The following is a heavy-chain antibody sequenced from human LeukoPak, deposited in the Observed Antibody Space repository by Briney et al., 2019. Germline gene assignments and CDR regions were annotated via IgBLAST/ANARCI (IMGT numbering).Heavy chain of an antibody. CDR3: ARSRSGTYYNADV. CDR1: GFTFSSYW. V-gene: IGHV3-7*01. J-gene: IGHJ6*04. Sequence: GGSLRLSCAASGFTFSSYWMNWVRQAPGKGLEWVANIKQDGSEKYYVDSVKGRLTISRDNAKNSLYLQMNSLRAEDTAVYYCARSRSGTYYNADVWGKGTTVTISS. CDR2: IKQDGSEK. D-gene: IGHD3-10*01.